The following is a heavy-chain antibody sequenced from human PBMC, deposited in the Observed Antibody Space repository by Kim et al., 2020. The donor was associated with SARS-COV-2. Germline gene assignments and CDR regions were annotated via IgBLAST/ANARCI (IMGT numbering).Heavy chain of an antibody. Sequence: SETLSLTCTVSGGSVSSGSYYWSWIRQPPGKGLEWIGYIYYSGSTNYNPSLKSRVTISVDTSKNQFSLKLSSVTAADTAVYYCARVADYYDSSVAFDIWGQGTMVTVSS. CDR1: GGSVSSGSYY. V-gene: IGHV4-61*01. CDR3: ARVADYYDSSVAFDI. CDR2: IYYSGST. J-gene: IGHJ3*02. D-gene: IGHD3-22*01.